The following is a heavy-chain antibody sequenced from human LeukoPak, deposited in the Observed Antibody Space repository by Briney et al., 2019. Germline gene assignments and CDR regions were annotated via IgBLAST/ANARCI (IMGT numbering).Heavy chain of an antibody. J-gene: IGHJ5*02. V-gene: IGHV4-4*07. CDR2: IYTSGST. Sequence: SETLSLTCTVSGGSISSYYWSWIRQPAGKGLEWIGRIYTSGSTNYNPSLKSRVTISVDTSKNQFSLKLSSVTAADTAVYYCARDQDYYDSSGYSQKGFDPWGQGTLVTVSS. CDR3: ARDQDYYDSSGYSQKGFDP. CDR1: GGSISSYY. D-gene: IGHD3-22*01.